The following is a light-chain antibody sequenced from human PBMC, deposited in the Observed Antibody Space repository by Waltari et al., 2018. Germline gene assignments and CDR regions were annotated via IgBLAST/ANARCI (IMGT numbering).Light chain of an antibody. Sequence: EIVLTQSPGTAALSPGGRVTLSCRASQSVGSSSLAWYQQKTGQAPRLDIYRASTRATVIPDRFSGSGSGTDFSLTISRLEPEDFAVYYCQQHGTLPATFGQGTKVEIK. V-gene: IGKV3-20*01. CDR3: QQHGTLPAT. CDR2: RAS. J-gene: IGKJ1*01. CDR1: QSVGSSS.